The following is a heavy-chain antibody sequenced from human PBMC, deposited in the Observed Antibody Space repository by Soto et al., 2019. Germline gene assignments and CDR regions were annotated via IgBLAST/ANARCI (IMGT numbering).Heavy chain of an antibody. D-gene: IGHD3-16*01. Sequence: QVQLVESGGGVVQPGRSLRLSCAASGFTFSSYGMQWVRQAPGKGLEWVAVISYDGSNKYYADSVKGRFTISRDNSKNTLYLQMDSLRGEDPAVYYCAKGGDKLGNRYYYGMDVWGQGTTVTVSS. V-gene: IGHV3-30*18. CDR1: GFTFSSYG. CDR2: ISYDGSNK. J-gene: IGHJ6*02. CDR3: AKGGDKLGNRYYYGMDV.